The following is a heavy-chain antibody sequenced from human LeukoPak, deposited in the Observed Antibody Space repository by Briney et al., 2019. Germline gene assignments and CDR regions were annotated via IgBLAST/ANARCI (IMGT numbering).Heavy chain of an antibody. CDR3: ARGPLEYCSGGTCYSGRNWFDP. CDR1: GYLLTDYY. J-gene: IGHJ5*02. Sequence: ASVTVSCKASGYLLTDYYMHWVRQAPGQGLEWMGWLNPNSGDTNYAQKFQGRVTMTRDTSISTVYMELRRLRYDDTAAYYCARGPLEYCSGGTCYSGRNWFDPWGQGTLVTVSS. D-gene: IGHD2-15*01. CDR2: LNPNSGDT. V-gene: IGHV1-2*02.